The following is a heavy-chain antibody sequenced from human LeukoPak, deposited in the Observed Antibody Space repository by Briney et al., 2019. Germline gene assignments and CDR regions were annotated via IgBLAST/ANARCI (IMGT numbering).Heavy chain of an antibody. D-gene: IGHD3-22*01. CDR2: IYYSGST. V-gene: IGHV4-61*01. Sequence: SETLSLTCTVSGGSISSSSYYWSWIRQPPGKGLEWIGYIYYSGSTNYNPSLKSRVTISVDTSKNQFSLKLSSVTAADTAVYYCARTDSSGYYSQAFDIWGQGTMVTVSS. J-gene: IGHJ3*02. CDR3: ARTDSSGYYSQAFDI. CDR1: GGSISSSSYY.